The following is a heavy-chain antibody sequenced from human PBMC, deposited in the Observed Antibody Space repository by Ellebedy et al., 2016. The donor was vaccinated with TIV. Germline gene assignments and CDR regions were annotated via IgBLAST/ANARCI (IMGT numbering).Heavy chain of an antibody. CDR2: INNDGTST. J-gene: IGHJ4*02. Sequence: GESLKISCAASGFTFSYYWMHWVRQAPGKGLVWVSRINNDGTSTSYADSVEGRFTISRDNAKNTLYLQMSSLRAEDTAVYYCARRSSGYCSSTSCTTDFDYWGQGTLVTVSS. CDR3: ARRSSGYCSSTSCTTDFDY. D-gene: IGHD2-2*03. V-gene: IGHV3-74*01. CDR1: GFTFSYYW.